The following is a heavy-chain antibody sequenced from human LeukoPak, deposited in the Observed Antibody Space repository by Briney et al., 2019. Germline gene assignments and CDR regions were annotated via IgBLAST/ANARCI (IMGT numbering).Heavy chain of an antibody. D-gene: IGHD4-23*01. V-gene: IGHV3-74*01. CDR3: ARDLNGGNSLDL. CDR2: INSDGSST. CDR1: GFTFSNYW. J-gene: IGHJ5*02. Sequence: GGSLRLSCAASGFTFSNYWMHWVRQASGKGLVWVSRINSDGSSTNYADSVKGRFTISRDNANNTLLLQMNSLRAEDTAVYYCARDLNGGNSLDLWGQGTLVTVSS.